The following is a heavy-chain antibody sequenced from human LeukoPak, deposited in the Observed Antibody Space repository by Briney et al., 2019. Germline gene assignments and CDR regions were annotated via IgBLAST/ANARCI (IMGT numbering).Heavy chain of an antibody. Sequence: GASVKVSCKASASTFTAYYFHWVRQAPGQGLEWMGWISPDSGDTNFAQKFQGRVTMTRDTSIRTVYMELSRLRSDDTAVYYCATKEDSSGCFDYWGQGTLVTVSS. V-gene: IGHV1-2*02. CDR2: ISPDSGDT. D-gene: IGHD3-22*01. CDR3: ATKEDSSGCFDY. CDR1: ASTFTAYY. J-gene: IGHJ4*02.